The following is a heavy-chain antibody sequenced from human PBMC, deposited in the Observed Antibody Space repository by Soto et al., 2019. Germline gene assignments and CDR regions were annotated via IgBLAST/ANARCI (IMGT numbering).Heavy chain of an antibody. J-gene: IGHJ6*02. V-gene: IGHV3-23*01. D-gene: IGHD3-10*01. CDR1: GFTFNAHA. Sequence: GGSLRLSCEDSGFTFNAHAMTGVRQALGRGLAWVASIDSGVDAVSTDSVKGRLTISRDNSKDTLYLQMSGLGVEDSALYYCAKVLSLRGPGNYYKPYVHGMDVWGQGAAVTVAS. CDR3: AKVLSLRGPGNYYKPYVHGMDV. CDR2: IDSGVDA.